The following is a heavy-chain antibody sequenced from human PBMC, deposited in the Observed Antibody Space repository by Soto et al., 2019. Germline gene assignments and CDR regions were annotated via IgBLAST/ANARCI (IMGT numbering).Heavy chain of an antibody. V-gene: IGHV4-4*02. CDR2: IYHSGNT. CDR3: STRRRRLYGLDV. Sequence: QVQLQESGPRLVKPSGTLSLTCAVSGGSISSGRWWTWVRQTPGQGLEWLGEIYHSGNTDYNPSLKSRVSISVDRSKSQFSLNLTSVTAADTAVYYCSTRRRRLYGLDVWGQGTTVTVSS. J-gene: IGHJ6*02. CDR1: GGSISSGRW.